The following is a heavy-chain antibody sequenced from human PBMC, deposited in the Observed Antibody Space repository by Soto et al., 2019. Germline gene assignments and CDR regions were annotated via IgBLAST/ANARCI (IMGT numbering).Heavy chain of an antibody. V-gene: IGHV4-34*01. CDR1: GGSFSDFH. Sequence: QVQLQQWGAGLLKPSETLSRTCAVYGGSFSDFHWSWIRQPPGKGLEWIGEIHHRGNTNYNPSLRSRVTMSVDTSQNQFSLKMTSVTAADTAVYYCARTHYSMDVWDKGTTVTVSS. CDR3: ARTHYSMDV. CDR2: IHHRGNT. J-gene: IGHJ6*03.